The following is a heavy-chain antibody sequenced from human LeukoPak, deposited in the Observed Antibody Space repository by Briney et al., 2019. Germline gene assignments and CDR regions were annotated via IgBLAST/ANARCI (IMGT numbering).Heavy chain of an antibody. J-gene: IGHJ5*02. Sequence: ASVRVSCKASGYTFTGYYIHWVRQAPGQGLEWMGWINPNRGGTNYAQNFQGRVTMTRDTSISTAYMELSRLRSDDTAVYYCARERSSGSYSNWFDPWGQGTLVTVSS. D-gene: IGHD1-26*01. CDR3: ARERSSGSYSNWFDP. V-gene: IGHV1-2*02. CDR2: INPNRGGT. CDR1: GYTFTGYY.